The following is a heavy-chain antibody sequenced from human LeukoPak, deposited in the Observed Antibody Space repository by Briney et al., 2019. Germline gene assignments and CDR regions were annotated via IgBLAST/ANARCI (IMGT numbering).Heavy chain of an antibody. CDR1: GGSTSTSY. CDR2: IYYSGST. D-gene: IGHD2-15*01. J-gene: IGHJ3*02. CDR3: ARGPQYCSDGSCYSYAFDI. V-gene: IGHV4-59*01. Sequence: SETLSLTCTVSGGSTSTSYWSWIRQPPGKGLEWIGYIYYSGSTNYNPSLKSRVTISVDTSKNQFSLKLSSVTAADTAVYYCARGPQYCSDGSCYSYAFDIWGQGTMVTVSS.